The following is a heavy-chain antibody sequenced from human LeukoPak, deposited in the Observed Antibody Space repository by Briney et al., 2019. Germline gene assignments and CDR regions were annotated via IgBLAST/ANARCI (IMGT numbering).Heavy chain of an antibody. CDR2: IKQDGSEK. CDR3: ARDPYYYDSSGCFDY. Sequence: AGGSLRLSCAASGFTFSSYWMSWVRQAPGKGLEWVANIKQDGSEKYYVDSVKGRFTISRDNAKNSLYLQMNSLRAEDTAVYYCARDPYYYDSSGCFDYWGQGTLVTVSS. CDR1: GFTFSSYW. J-gene: IGHJ4*02. D-gene: IGHD3-22*01. V-gene: IGHV3-7*01.